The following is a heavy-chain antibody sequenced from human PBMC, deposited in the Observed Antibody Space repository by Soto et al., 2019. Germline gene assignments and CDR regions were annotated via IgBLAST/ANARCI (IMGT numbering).Heavy chain of an antibody. V-gene: IGHV1-46*01. CDR1: GYTFTSYY. CDR2: INPSGGST. Sequence: ASVKVSCKASGYTFTSYYMHWVRQAPGQGLEWMGIINPSGGSTSYAQKFQGRVTMTRDTSISTAYMELSRLRSDDTAAYYCARDSRIYCSSTSCYGATYGMDVWGQGTTVTVSS. CDR3: ARDSRIYCSSTSCYGATYGMDV. D-gene: IGHD2-2*01. J-gene: IGHJ6*02.